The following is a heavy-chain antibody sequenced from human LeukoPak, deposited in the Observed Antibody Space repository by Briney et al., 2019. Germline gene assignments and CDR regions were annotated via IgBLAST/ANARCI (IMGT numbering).Heavy chain of an antibody. CDR1: GYTFTSYY. J-gene: IGHJ4*02. CDR3: ARDLSGGKLRYFDWLPPDY. Sequence: ASVKVSFTASGYTFTSYYMHWVRQAPGQGLEWMGIINPNAGTTSYAQKFQGRVTVTRDTSTSTVYMELSSLRSEDTAVYYCARDLSGGKLRYFDWLPPDYWGQGTLVTVSS. CDR2: INPNAGTT. V-gene: IGHV1-46*01. D-gene: IGHD3-9*01.